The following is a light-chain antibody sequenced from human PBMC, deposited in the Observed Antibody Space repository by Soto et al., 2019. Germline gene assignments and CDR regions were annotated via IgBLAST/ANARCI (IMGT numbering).Light chain of an antibody. J-gene: IGKJ5*01. Sequence: EVILTQSPATLSLSPGDRATLSCRASQSISSYLSWYQQRPGQAPRPVIYDTSNRATDTPARFSGSGSGTDFTLTISSLEPEDFAVYYCQQYSNWPPTFGQRTRLEIK. CDR1: QSISSY. V-gene: IGKV3-11*01. CDR3: QQYSNWPPT. CDR2: DTS.